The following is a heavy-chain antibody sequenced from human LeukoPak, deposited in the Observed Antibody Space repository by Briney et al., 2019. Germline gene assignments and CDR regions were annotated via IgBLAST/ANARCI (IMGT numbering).Heavy chain of an antibody. V-gene: IGHV3-9*01. CDR2: ITWNSGTI. Sequence: GRSLRLSCAASGFNFDQYAMFWVRQAPGKGLEWVTGITWNSGTIAYADSVKGRFTIARDNAKSSLYLQMNSLRSEDTALYYCVRSVGSDWGHFDFRGQGTLVTVSS. D-gene: IGHD7-27*01. CDR3: VRSVGSDWGHFDF. J-gene: IGHJ4*02. CDR1: GFNFDQYA.